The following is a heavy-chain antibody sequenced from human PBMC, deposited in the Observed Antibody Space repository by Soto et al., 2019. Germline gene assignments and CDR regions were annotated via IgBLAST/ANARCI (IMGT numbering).Heavy chain of an antibody. D-gene: IGHD3-10*01. CDR1: GAPMSEYF. CDR2: IYYLGST. CDR3: ARDGYDGSGSPYPAF. J-gene: IGHJ4*02. Sequence: ASETLSLTCTVSGAPMSEYFWSWIRQSPGKGLEWIGYIYYLGSTDYNPSLNSRVTISVDTSKRQFSLRLTSVTAADTAVYYCARDGYDGSGSPYPAFWGPGTQVTVSS. V-gene: IGHV4-59*01.